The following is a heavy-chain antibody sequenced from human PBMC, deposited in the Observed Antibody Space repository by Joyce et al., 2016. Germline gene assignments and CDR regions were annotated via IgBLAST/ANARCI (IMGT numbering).Heavy chain of an antibody. V-gene: IGHV2-5*02. CDR3: AHAPATDRYYGMDV. CDR1: GFSLSTSGVG. Sequence: QVTLKESGPTLVKPTQTLTLTCTFSGFSLSTSGVGVGWIRQPPGKALEWLALIYWDDDKRYSSSLKSRPTITKDTPKNQVVLTMTNMDPVDTATYYCAHAPATDRYYGMDVWGQGTTVTVSS. CDR2: IYWDDDK. J-gene: IGHJ6*02. D-gene: IGHD6-25*01.